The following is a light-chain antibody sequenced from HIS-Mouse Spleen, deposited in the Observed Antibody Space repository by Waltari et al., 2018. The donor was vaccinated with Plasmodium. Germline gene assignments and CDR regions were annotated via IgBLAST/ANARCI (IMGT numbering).Light chain of an antibody. Sequence: DIQMTQSPSSLSASVGDRVTITCRASQSISSYLNWYQQKPGKAPKLLIYAASSLQSWVPSRFSGSGSGTDVTLSISSLQPEDFATYYCQQSYSTWTFGQGTKVEIK. CDR2: AAS. V-gene: IGKV1-39*01. J-gene: IGKJ1*01. CDR3: QQSYSTWT. CDR1: QSISSY.